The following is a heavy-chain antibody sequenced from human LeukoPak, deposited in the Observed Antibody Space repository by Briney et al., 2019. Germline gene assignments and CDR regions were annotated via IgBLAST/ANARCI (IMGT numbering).Heavy chain of an antibody. CDR3: ARDPTTVDTAMVY. Sequence: PGGSLRLSCAASGFTFSSYAMSWLRQAPGKGLEWVSYISSSGSTIYYADSVKGRFTISRDNAKNSLYLQMNSLRAEDTAVYYCARDPTTVDTAMVYWGQGTLVTVSS. CDR2: ISSSGSTI. V-gene: IGHV3-48*04. J-gene: IGHJ4*02. D-gene: IGHD5-18*01. CDR1: GFTFSSYA.